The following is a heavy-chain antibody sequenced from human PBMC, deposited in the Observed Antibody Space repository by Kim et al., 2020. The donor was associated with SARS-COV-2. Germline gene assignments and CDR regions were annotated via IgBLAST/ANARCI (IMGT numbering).Heavy chain of an antibody. CDR2: FDPVIGKT. Sequence: ASVKVSCKVSGDTLTGLSIHWVRQTPAKGLEWLGGFDPVIGKTRYAQKFQGRVSMTDDRPTDTAYMEVTGLRSEDTAVYYCARFRWSDLYAFDIWGQGT. CDR3: ARFRWSDLYAFDI. V-gene: IGHV1-24*01. CDR1: GDTLTGLS. D-gene: IGHD2-15*01. J-gene: IGHJ3*02.